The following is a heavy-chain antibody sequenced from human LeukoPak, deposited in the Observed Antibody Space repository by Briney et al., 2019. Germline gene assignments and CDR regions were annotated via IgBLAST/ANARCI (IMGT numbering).Heavy chain of an antibody. CDR3: ARWEVRLNAFEM. D-gene: IGHD3-10*01. Sequence: SETLSLTCIVSGDSVSGYYWNWIRQPPGKGLEWIGCTHHSGNTLYNPSLKSRVTTSVDTSKNQFSLSLSSVTAADTAVYYCARWEVRLNAFEMWGQGTMVTVSS. V-gene: IGHV4-59*02. CDR1: GDSVSGYY. J-gene: IGHJ3*02. CDR2: THHSGNT.